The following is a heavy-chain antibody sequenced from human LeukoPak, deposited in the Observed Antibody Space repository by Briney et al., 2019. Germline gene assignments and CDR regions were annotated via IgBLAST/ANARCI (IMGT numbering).Heavy chain of an antibody. V-gene: IGHV1-18*01. Sequence: GASVKVSCKASGYTFTSYDISWVRQAPGQGLEWMGWISAYNGNTNYAQKLQGRVTMTTDTSTSTAYMELRSLRSDDTAVYYCARDNWNYGNDAFDIWGQGTMVTVSS. CDR1: GYTFTSYD. D-gene: IGHD1-7*01. CDR3: ARDNWNYGNDAFDI. J-gene: IGHJ3*02. CDR2: ISAYNGNT.